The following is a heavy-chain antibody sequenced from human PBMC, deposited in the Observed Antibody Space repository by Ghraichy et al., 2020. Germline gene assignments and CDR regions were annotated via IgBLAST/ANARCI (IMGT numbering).Heavy chain of an antibody. V-gene: IGHV4-61*02. D-gene: IGHD1-14*01. CDR3: ARESGTSSNWFDP. Sequence: SETLSLTCTVSGGSISRGSYYWSWIRQPAGKGLEWIGRIYNSGSTNYNASLKSRVTMSVDTSKNQFSLKLSSVTAADTAVYYCARESGTSSNWFDPWGQGTLVTVSS. J-gene: IGHJ5*02. CDR2: IYNSGST. CDR1: GGSISRGSYY.